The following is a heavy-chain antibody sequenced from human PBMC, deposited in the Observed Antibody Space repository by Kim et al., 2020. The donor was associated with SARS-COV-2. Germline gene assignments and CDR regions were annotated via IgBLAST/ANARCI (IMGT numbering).Heavy chain of an antibody. Sequence: SETLSLTCTVSGGSISSGGYYWSWIRQHPGKGLEWIGYIYYSGSTYYNPSLKSRVTITVDTSKNQFSLKLRSVTAADTAVYYCARAKGYCSGGSCYGTYYYGMDVSGQGTTFTVSS. J-gene: IGHJ6*02. CDR3: ARAKGYCSGGSCYGTYYYGMDV. CDR2: IYYSGST. CDR1: GGSISSGGYY. D-gene: IGHD2-15*01. V-gene: IGHV4-31*03.